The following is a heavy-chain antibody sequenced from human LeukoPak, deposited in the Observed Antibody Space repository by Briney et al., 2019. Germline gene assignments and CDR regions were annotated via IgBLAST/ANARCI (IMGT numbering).Heavy chain of an antibody. V-gene: IGHV3-11*01. J-gene: IGHJ4*02. D-gene: IGHD3-22*01. CDR3: ARDPEYYDSSGTFDY. CDR2: ISSSGSTI. Sequence: AGGSLRLSCAASGFTFSDYNMSWIRQAPGKGLEWVSYISSSGSTIYYADSVKGRFTISRDNAKNSLYLQMNSLRAEDTAVYYCARDPEYYDSSGTFDYWGQGTLVTVSS. CDR1: GFTFSDYN.